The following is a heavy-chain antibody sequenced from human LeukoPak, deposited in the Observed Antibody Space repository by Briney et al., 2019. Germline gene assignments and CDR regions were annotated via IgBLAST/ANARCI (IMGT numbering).Heavy chain of an antibody. D-gene: IGHD3-10*01. Sequence: ASVKVSCKASGYTFTSYYMHWVRQAPGQGLEWMGIINPSGGSTSYAQKFQGRVTMTRDTSTSTVYMELSSPRSEDTAAYYCAREGLLWFGELLDYYYMDVWGKGTTVTVSS. CDR3: AREGLLWFGELLDYYYMDV. CDR2: INPSGGST. CDR1: GYTFTSYY. V-gene: IGHV1-46*01. J-gene: IGHJ6*03.